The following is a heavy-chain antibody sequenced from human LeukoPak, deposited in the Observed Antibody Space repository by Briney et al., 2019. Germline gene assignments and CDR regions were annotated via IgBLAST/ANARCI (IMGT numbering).Heavy chain of an antibody. CDR1: GGSISSYY. J-gene: IGHJ4*02. V-gene: IGHV4-30-4*08. CDR3: ARTTYYYDSSGYEGAYYFDY. CDR2: IYYSGST. Sequence: SETLSLTCTVSGGSISSYYWSWIRQPPGKGLEWIGYIYYSGSTYYNPSLKSRVTISVDTSKNQFSLKLSSVTAADTAVYYCARTTYYYDSSGYEGAYYFDYWGQGTLVTVSS. D-gene: IGHD3-22*01.